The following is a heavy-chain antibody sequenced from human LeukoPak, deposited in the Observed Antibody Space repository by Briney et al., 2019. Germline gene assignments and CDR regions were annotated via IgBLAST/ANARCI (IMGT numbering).Heavy chain of an antibody. CDR3: ATGAGSSWYFYY. D-gene: IGHD6-13*01. CDR2: ISGSGNTT. CDR1: GFTFSSYA. J-gene: IGHJ4*02. V-gene: IGHV3-23*01. Sequence: GGSLRLSCAASGFTFSSYAMSWVRQAPGKGLEWVSGISGSGNTTYYADSVKGRFAISRDNSKNTLYLQMNSLRANDTAVYYCATGAGSSWYFYYWGQGIPVTVSS.